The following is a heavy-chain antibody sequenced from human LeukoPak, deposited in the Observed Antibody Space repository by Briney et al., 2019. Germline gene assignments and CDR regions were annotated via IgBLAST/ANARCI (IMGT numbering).Heavy chain of an antibody. J-gene: IGHJ4*02. D-gene: IGHD3-10*01. CDR1: GYTFTSYG. CDR3: ARDLTYYYGSGSYGDY. Sequence: ASVKVSCKASGYTFTSYGISWVRQAPGQGLEWMGWIGAYNGNTNYAQKLQGRVTMTTDTSTSTAYMELRSLRSDDTAVYYCARDLTYYYGSGSYGDYWGQGTLVTVSS. V-gene: IGHV1-18*01. CDR2: IGAYNGNT.